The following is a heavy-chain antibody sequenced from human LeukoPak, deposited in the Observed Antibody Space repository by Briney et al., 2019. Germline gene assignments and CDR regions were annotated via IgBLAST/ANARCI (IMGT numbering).Heavy chain of an antibody. D-gene: IGHD3-10*01. CDR1: GFTLSDYY. CDR3: ARDQALITMVRGVAHYFDY. CDR2: ISSTGSTK. V-gene: IGHV3-11*04. J-gene: IGHJ4*02. Sequence: GGSLRLSCAASGFTLSDYYMSWIRQAPGKGLEWVSYISSTGSTKNYAASVKGRFTISRDNAKNSLYLQMNSLRAEDTAVYYCARDQALITMVRGVAHYFDYWGQETLVTVSS.